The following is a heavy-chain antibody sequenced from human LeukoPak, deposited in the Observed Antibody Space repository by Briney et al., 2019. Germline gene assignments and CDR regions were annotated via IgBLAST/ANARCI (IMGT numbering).Heavy chain of an antibody. V-gene: IGHV3-11*04. D-gene: IGHD6-19*01. CDR2: ISSSGSTI. J-gene: IGHJ3*02. CDR3: AGDVPAGYSSGWYGGAFDI. Sequence: GGSLRLSCAASGFTFSDYYMSWIRQAPGKGLEWVSYISSSGSTIYYADSVKGRFTISRDNAKNSLYLQMNSLRAEDTAVYYCAGDVPAGYSSGWYGGAFDIWGQGTMVTVSS. CDR1: GFTFSDYY.